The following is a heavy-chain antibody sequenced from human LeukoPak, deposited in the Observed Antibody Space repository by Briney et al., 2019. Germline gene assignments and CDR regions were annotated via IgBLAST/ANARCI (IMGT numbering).Heavy chain of an antibody. CDR2: IYLYGTT. CDR1: IGSISSSKW. V-gene: IGHV4-4*02. D-gene: IGHD3-3*01. J-gene: IGHJ6*03. Sequence: SETLSLTCSVSIGSISSSKWWSWVRQSPVKGLEWIGEIYLYGTTNYNPSFTSRVTISVDTSKNQFSLKLSSVTAADTAVYYCARAERDDFWSGPPYLSKYYYYYMDVWGKGTTVTVSS. CDR3: ARAERDDFWSGPPYLSKYYYYYMDV.